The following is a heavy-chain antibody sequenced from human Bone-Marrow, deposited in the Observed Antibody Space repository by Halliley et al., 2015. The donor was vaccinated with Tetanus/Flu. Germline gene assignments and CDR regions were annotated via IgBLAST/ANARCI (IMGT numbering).Heavy chain of an antibody. CDR3: ARGGYLDS. D-gene: IGHD6-19*01. V-gene: IGHV3-23*03. CDR2: IYGGGSVT. Sequence: KGLEGVSGIYGGGSVTYYADSVKGRFTISRDNSKNTVSLQMISLRVDDTAIYYCARGGYLDSWGQGTLVTVSS. J-gene: IGHJ4*02.